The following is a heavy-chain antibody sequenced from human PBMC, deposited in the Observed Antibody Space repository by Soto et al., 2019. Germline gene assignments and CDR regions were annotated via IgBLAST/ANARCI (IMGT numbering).Heavy chain of an antibody. CDR2: IRSKAYGGTT. J-gene: IGHJ5*02. V-gene: IGHV3-49*03. CDR1: GFTFGDYA. CDR3: TVAIVVVVAATQGWFDP. Sequence: GGSLRLSCTASGFTFGDYAISWFRQAPGKGLEWVGSIRSKAYGGTTEYAASVKGRFTISRDDSKSIAYLQMNSLKTEDTAVYYCTVAIVVVVAATQGWFDPWGQGTLVTVSS. D-gene: IGHD2-15*01.